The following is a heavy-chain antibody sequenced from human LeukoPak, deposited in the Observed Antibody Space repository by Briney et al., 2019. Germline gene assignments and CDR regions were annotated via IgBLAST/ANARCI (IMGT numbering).Heavy chain of an antibody. J-gene: IGHJ5*02. CDR3: ARGTRYCSGDSCQNWFDP. CDR1: GGSISSYY. CDR2: ISTSGNT. D-gene: IGHD2-15*01. V-gene: IGHV4-4*07. Sequence: SETLSLTCTVSGGSISSYYWTWIRQPAGKGLEWLGRISTSGNTYYNPSLKSRLTMSVDTSKNQFSLKLSSVTAADTAVYYCARGTRYCSGDSCQNWFDPWGQGTLVTVSS.